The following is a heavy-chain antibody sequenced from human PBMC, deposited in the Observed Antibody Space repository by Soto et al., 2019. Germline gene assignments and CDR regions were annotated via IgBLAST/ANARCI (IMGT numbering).Heavy chain of an antibody. V-gene: IGHV6-1*01. J-gene: IGHJ4*02. CDR1: GDSVSSNSAA. Sequence: PSPTRSLTCAIPGDSVSSNSAAWNWIRQSPSRGLEWLGRTYYRSKWYNDYAVSVKSRITINPDTSKNQFSLHLNSVTPEDTAVYYCARAEYSSGWYYFDYWGQGTLVTVSS. D-gene: IGHD6-19*01. CDR2: TYYRSKWYN. CDR3: ARAEYSSGWYYFDY.